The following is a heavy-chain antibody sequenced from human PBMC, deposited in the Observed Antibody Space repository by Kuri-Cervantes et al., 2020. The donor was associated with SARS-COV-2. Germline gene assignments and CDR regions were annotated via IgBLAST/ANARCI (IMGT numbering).Heavy chain of an antibody. CDR3: AKDLQWELSSWYYFDY. CDR2: ISGSGGST. Sequence: GGSLRLSCAASGFTFSRYSMSWVRQAPGKGLEWVSAISGSGGSTYYADSVKGRFTISRDNSKNTLYLQMNSLRAEDTAVYYCAKDLQWELSSWYYFDYWGQGTLVTVSS. CDR1: GFTFSRYS. V-gene: IGHV3-23*01. J-gene: IGHJ4*02. D-gene: IGHD1-26*01.